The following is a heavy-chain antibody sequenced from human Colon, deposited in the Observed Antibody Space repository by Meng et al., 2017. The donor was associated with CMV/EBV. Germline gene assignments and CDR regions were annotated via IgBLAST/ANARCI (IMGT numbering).Heavy chain of an antibody. J-gene: IGHJ4*02. Sequence: GGSLRLSCTASGFTFSTYDFHWVRQPTGKGLEWVSSIGTVGDTYSIGSVKGRFIISREDAKNSGYLQMNGLRDGDTGLYYCARARSPTHFDYWGQGALVTVSS. CDR2: IGTVGDT. V-gene: IGHV3-13*01. CDR3: ARARSPTHFDY. CDR1: GFTFSTYD.